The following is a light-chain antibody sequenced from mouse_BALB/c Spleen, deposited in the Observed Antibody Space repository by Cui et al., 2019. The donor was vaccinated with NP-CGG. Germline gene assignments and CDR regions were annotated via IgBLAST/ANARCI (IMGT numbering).Light chain of an antibody. V-gene: IGLV1*01. CDR1: TGAITTSNY. Sequence: QAVVTPESTLTTSPGETVTLTCRLNTGAITTSNYANWVQEKPDHLFTGLIGGTNNRAPGVPARFSGSLIGDKAALTITGAQTEDEAIYFCALWYSNHWVFGGGTKLTVL. J-gene: IGLJ1*01. CDR3: ALWYSNHWV. CDR2: GTN.